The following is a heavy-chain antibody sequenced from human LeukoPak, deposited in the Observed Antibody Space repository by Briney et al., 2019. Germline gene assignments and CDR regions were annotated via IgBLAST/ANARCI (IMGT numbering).Heavy chain of an antibody. V-gene: IGHV4-39*01. J-gene: IGHJ5*02. CDR2: IYYSGST. CDR1: GGSISSSSYY. CDR3: ARHEAGLLWSGELFSHRPPNNWFDP. D-gene: IGHD3-10*01. Sequence: SETLSLTCTVSGGSISSSSYYWGWIRQPPGKGLEWIGSIYYSGSTYYNPSLKSRVTISVDTSKNQFSLKLSSVTAADTAVYYCARHEAGLLWSGELFSHRPPNNWFDPWGQGTLVTVSS.